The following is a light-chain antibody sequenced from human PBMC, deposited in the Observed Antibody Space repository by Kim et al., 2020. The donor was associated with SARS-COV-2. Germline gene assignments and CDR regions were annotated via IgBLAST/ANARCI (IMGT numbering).Light chain of an antibody. V-gene: IGLV2-14*03. CDR1: SSDIGAYKH. Sequence: QSALTQPASVSGSPGQSITLSCTGTSSDIGAYKHVSWYQQHPGKAPRLMIYDVTNRPSGVSIRFSGSKSGNTASLTISGLQAEDEADYYCTSYATSSSYLFGTGTQLTVL. CDR3: TSYATSSSYL. CDR2: DVT. J-gene: IGLJ1*01.